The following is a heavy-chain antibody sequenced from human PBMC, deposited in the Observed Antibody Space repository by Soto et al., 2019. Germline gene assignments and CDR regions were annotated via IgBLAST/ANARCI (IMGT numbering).Heavy chain of an antibody. J-gene: IGHJ4*02. CDR3: ASPRQGNYDFLSGYYALDY. Sequence: SGTLSLTCGVDGGSFRNYYWLWVRQPPGKGLAWVASIYHSGTTYYDPSLKSRVTISVDTHKKQFSLNLRAVTAADTAVYYCASPRQGNYDFLSGYYALDYWSQGTLVTVSS. D-gene: IGHD3-3*01. V-gene: IGHV4-34*01. CDR1: GGSFRNYY. CDR2: IYHSGTT.